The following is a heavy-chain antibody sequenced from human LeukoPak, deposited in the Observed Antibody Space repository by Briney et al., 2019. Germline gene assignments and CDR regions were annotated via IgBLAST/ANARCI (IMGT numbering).Heavy chain of an antibody. CDR2: IWYDGSNK. CDR1: GFTFSSYG. Sequence: PGRSLRLSCAASGFTFSSYGMHWVRQAPGKGLEWVAVIWYDGSNKYYADSVKGRFTISRDNSKNTFYLQMNSLRAEDTAVYYCARDELGYCSSTRCYPFDYWGQGTLVTVSS. V-gene: IGHV3-33*01. D-gene: IGHD2-2*01. CDR3: ARDELGYCSSTRCYPFDY. J-gene: IGHJ4*02.